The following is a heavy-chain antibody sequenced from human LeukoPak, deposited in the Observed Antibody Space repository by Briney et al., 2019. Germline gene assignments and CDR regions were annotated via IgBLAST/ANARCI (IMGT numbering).Heavy chain of an antibody. Sequence: GGSLRLSCAASGFTFSSYWMHWVRQAPGKGLVWVSRINSDGSSTNYADSVKGRFTISRDNAKKTLYLQMNSLRAEDTAVYYCAREWVPCPLDIWGQGTMVTVSS. CDR2: INSDGSST. CDR3: AREWVPCPLDI. J-gene: IGHJ3*02. D-gene: IGHD1-26*01. CDR1: GFTFSSYW. V-gene: IGHV3-74*01.